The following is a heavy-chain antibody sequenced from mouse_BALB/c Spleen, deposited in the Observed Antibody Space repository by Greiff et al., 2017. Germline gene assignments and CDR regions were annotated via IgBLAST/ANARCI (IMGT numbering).Heavy chain of an antibody. CDR1: GFTFSSYT. D-gene: IGHD2-2*01. J-gene: IGHJ4*01. CDR3: ARHGYYDAMDY. CDR2: ISNGGGST. V-gene: IGHV5-12-2*01. Sequence: EVMLVESGGGLVKPGGSLKLSCAASGFTFSSYTMSWVRQTPEKRLEWVAYISNGGGSTYYPDTVKGRFTISRDNAKNTLYLQMSSLKSEDTAMYYCARHGYYDAMDYWGQGTSVTVSS.